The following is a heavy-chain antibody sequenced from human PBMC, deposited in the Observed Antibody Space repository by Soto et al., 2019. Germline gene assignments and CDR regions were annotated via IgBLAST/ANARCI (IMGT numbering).Heavy chain of an antibody. J-gene: IGHJ2*01. CDR2: ISGSGGDT. CDR3: AKVGRGNGDYWYCDL. V-gene: IGHV3-23*01. D-gene: IGHD4-17*01. Sequence: EVQLLESGGGLVQPGGSPRLSCAASGFTFNIFGMSLVRQAPGKGLEWVSAISGSGGDTHYADAVKGRFTISRDNSKMTLYLQMNTLRAEDTAVYFCAKVGRGNGDYWYCDLWGRGTLVTVSS. CDR1: GFTFNIFG.